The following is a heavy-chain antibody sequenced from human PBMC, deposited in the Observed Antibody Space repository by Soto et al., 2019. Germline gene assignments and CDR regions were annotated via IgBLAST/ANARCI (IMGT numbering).Heavy chain of an antibody. V-gene: IGHV3-7*01. J-gene: IGHJ6*03. Sequence: GGSLRLSCAASGFTFSSYWMSWVRQAPGKGLEWVANIKQDGSEKYYVDSVKGRFTISRDNAKNSLYLQMNSLRAEDTAVYYCAREDYDFWSGYYTGLASAHRGYYMDVWGKGTTVTVSS. CDR3: AREDYDFWSGYYTGLASAHRGYYMDV. D-gene: IGHD3-3*01. CDR2: IKQDGSEK. CDR1: GFTFSSYW.